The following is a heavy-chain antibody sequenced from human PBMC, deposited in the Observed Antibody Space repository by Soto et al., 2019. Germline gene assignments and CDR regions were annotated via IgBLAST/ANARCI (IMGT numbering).Heavy chain of an antibody. CDR1: GFTFSSYG. Sequence: GGSLRLSCAASGFTFSSYGMHWVCQAPGKGLEWVAVISYDGSNKYYADSVKGRFTISRDNSKNTLYLQMNSLRAEDTAVYYCAKSNYPDIVVVPAAIHYYYYGMDVWGQGTTVTVSS. V-gene: IGHV3-30*18. J-gene: IGHJ6*02. CDR3: AKSNYPDIVVVPAAIHYYYYGMDV. CDR2: ISYDGSNK. D-gene: IGHD2-2*02.